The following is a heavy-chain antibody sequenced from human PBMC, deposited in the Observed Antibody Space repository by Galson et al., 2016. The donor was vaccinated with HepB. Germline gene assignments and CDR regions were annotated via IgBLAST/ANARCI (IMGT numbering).Heavy chain of an antibody. D-gene: IGHD6-6*01. CDR2: VHYTGTT. CDR1: GGSISSGNYY. J-gene: IGHJ4*02. CDR3: ARYVRARSPVTPASFDY. Sequence: ETLSLTCTVSGGSISSGNYYWGWIRQPPGKGLEWIGDVHYTGTTNYHRSLKSRVTISVDTSKNQFSLSLSSVTAADTAVYSCARYVRARSPVTPASFDYWGQGTLITVSS. V-gene: IGHV4-61*05.